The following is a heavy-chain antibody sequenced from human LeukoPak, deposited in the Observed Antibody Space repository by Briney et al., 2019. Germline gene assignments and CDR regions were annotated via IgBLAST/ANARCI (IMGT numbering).Heavy chain of an antibody. V-gene: IGHV3-7*01. CDR1: GFTLSGYW. D-gene: IGHD6-13*01. Sequence: PGGSLRLSCAASGFTLSGYWMSWVRQAPGKGLEWVANIKYDGSEKDYVDSVKGRFTISRDNAKNSLYLQMNSLRAEDTAVYYCARDIAPAGLFFDYWGQGTLVTVSS. CDR2: IKYDGSEK. J-gene: IGHJ4*02. CDR3: ARDIAPAGLFFDY.